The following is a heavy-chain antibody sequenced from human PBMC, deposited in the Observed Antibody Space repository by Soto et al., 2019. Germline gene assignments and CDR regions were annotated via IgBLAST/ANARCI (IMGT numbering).Heavy chain of an antibody. CDR2: IIPIFGTA. CDR1: GGTFSSYA. Sequence: ASVKVSCKASGGTFSSYAISWVRQAPGQGLEWMGGIIPIFGTANYAQKFQGRVTITADESASTAYMELSSLRSEDTAVYYCARGVALMVYVNWFDPWGQGTLVTVSS. J-gene: IGHJ5*02. V-gene: IGHV1-69*13. CDR3: ARGVALMVYVNWFDP. D-gene: IGHD2-8*01.